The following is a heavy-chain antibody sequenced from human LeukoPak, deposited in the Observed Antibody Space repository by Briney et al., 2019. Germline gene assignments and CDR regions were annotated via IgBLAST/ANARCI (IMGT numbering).Heavy chain of an antibody. Sequence: SETLSLTCTVSGYSISSGYYWGWIRQPPGKGLEWIGYIYYSGSTNYNPSLKSRVTISVDTSKNQFSLKLSSVTAADTAVYYCARGTGDGYNYNYWGQGTLVTVSS. D-gene: IGHD5-24*01. CDR1: GYSISSGYY. CDR2: IYYSGST. CDR3: ARGTGDGYNYNY. V-gene: IGHV4-61*01. J-gene: IGHJ4*02.